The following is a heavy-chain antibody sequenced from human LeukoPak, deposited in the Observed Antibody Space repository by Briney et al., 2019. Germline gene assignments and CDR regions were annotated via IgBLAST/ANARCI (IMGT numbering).Heavy chain of an antibody. J-gene: IGHJ5*02. Sequence: SETLSLTCAVYGGSFSGYYWSWIRQPPGKGLEWIGEINHSGSTNYNPSLKSRVTISVDTSKNQFSLRLSSVTAADTAVYYCARGGRTWFDPWGQGTPVTVSS. CDR1: GGSFSGYY. CDR2: INHSGST. CDR3: ARGGRTWFDP. V-gene: IGHV4-34*01. D-gene: IGHD1-14*01.